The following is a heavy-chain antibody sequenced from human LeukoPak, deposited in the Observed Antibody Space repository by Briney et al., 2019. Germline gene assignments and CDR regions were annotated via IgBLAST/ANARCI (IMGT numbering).Heavy chain of an antibody. V-gene: IGHV4-39*01. CDR1: GGSIGSSSYY. Sequence: SETLSLTCTVSGGSIGSSSYYWGWIRQPPGKGLEWIGSIYYSGSTYYNPSLKSRVTISVDTSKNQFSLKLSSVTAADTAVYYCARIQREYSSSRPHSWKTRVPSVFDYWGQGTLVTVSS. D-gene: IGHD6-6*01. J-gene: IGHJ4*02. CDR3: ARIQREYSSSRPHSWKTRVPSVFDY. CDR2: IYYSGST.